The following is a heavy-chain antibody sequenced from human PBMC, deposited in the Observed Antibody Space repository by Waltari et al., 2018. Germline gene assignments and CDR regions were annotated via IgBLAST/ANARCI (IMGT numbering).Heavy chain of an antibody. J-gene: IGHJ4*02. Sequence: EVHLVESGGGLVRPGGSLRTSCAASGFTFSSFWIPWVRQAPGKGPQWVARISGDGAGTNYADSVRGRFTISRDNANNMVYLQMNSLSDDDTATYFCARASISRDTGNTFDSWGQGNLVTVSS. CDR2: ISGDGAGT. D-gene: IGHD5-18*01. CDR1: GFTFSSFW. CDR3: ARASISRDTGNTFDS. V-gene: IGHV3-74*01.